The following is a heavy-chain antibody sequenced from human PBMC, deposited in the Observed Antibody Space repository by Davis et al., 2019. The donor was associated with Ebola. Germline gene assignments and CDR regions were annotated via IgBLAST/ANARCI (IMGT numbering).Heavy chain of an antibody. J-gene: IGHJ6*02. CDR2: IYSGGDT. V-gene: IGHV3-53*05. Sequence: GESLKISCAASGLTVSSDYMSWVRQAPGKGLEWVSVIYSGGDTYYADSAKGRFTISRDNSKNTLYLQMSSLRPEDTAVYYCARDPGLPNGMDVWGQGTTVTVSS. CDR1: GLTVSSDY. CDR3: ARDPGLPNGMDV.